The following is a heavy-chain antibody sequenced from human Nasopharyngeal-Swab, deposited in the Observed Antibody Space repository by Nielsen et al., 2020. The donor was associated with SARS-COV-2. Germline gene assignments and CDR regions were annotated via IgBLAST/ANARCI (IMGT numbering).Heavy chain of an antibody. J-gene: IGHJ4*02. CDR2: ISWNSGSI. CDR1: GFSFYDHS. D-gene: IGHD3-9*01. Sequence: GGSLRLSCASSGFSFYDHSMPWFRPAPGKGLEWVSGISWNSGSIVYADSVKGRFTISRDNAKNSLYLQMNSLRAEDTALYYCAKDMGYSILTGQPDYWGQGTLVTVSS. CDR3: AKDMGYSILTGQPDY. V-gene: IGHV3-9*01.